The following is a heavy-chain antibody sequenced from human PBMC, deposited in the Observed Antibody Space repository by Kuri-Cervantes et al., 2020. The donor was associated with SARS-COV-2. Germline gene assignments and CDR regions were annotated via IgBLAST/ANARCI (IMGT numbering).Heavy chain of an antibody. CDR3: ARGRSITIFGVVIEKYGMDV. CDR2: IYHSGST. CDR1: GGSISSSNW. V-gene: IGHV4-4*02. D-gene: IGHD3-3*01. J-gene: IGHJ6*02. Sequence: SETLSLTCAVSGGSISSSNWWSWVRQPPGKGLEWIGEIYHSGSTNYNPSLKSRVTISVDTSKDQFYLKLSSVTAADTAVYYCARGRSITIFGVVIEKYGMDVWGQGTTVTVSS.